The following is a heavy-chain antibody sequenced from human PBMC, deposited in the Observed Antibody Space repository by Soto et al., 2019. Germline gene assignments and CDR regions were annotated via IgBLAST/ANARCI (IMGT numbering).Heavy chain of an antibody. CDR2: IYPGDSDT. Sequence: GESLKISCKGSGYSFTSYWIGWVRQMPGKGLEWMGIIYPGDSDTRYSPSFQGQVTISADKSISTAYLQWSSLKASDTAMYYCARHSHDYSNYIVGMVVWSQGTTVTVSS. D-gene: IGHD4-4*01. CDR1: GYSFTSYW. V-gene: IGHV5-51*01. CDR3: ARHSHDYSNYIVGMVV. J-gene: IGHJ6*02.